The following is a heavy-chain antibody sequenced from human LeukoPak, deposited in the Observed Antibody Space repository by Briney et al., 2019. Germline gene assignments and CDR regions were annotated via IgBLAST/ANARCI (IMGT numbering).Heavy chain of an antibody. D-gene: IGHD6-13*01. CDR3: AKDSGYSSSWSIDY. CDR1: GFTFSSYG. J-gene: IGHJ4*02. Sequence: GGSLRLSRAASGFTFSSYGMHWVRQAPGKGLEWVAVISYDGSNKYYADSVKGRFTISRDNSKNTLYLQMNSLRAEDTAVYYCAKDSGYSSSWSIDYWGQGTLVTVSS. V-gene: IGHV3-30*18. CDR2: ISYDGSNK.